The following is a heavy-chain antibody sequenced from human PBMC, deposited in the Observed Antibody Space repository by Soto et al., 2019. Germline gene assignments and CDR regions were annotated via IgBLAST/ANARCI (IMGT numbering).Heavy chain of an antibody. CDR2: ISGSGGST. V-gene: IGHV3-23*01. CDR3: AKDPLGATTHYYYGMDV. CDR1: GFTFSSYA. J-gene: IGHJ6*02. Sequence: GGSLRLSCAASGFTFSSYAMSWVRQAPGKGLEWVSAISGSGGSTYYADSVKGRFTISRDNSKNTLYLQMNSLRAEDTAVYYCAKDPLGATTHYYYGMDVWGQGTTVTVSS. D-gene: IGHD1-26*01.